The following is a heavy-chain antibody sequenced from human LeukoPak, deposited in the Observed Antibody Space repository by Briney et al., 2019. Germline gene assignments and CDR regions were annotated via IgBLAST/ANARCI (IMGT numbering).Heavy chain of an antibody. V-gene: IGHV3-21*01. CDR2: ISSSSSYI. D-gene: IGHD3-16*01. CDR3: ARVSLGTPNPLDY. Sequence: GGSLRLSCAASGFTFSSYSMNWVRQAPGKGLEWVSSISSSSSYIYYADSVKGRFTISRDNAKNSPYLQMNSLRAEDTAVYYCARVSLGTPNPLDYWGQGTLVTVSS. J-gene: IGHJ4*02. CDR1: GFTFSSYS.